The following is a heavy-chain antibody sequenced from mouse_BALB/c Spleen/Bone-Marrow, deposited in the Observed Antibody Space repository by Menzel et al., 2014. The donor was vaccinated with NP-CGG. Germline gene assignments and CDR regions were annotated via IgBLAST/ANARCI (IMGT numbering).Heavy chain of an antibody. CDR3: ARGTYRYYFDY. CDR1: GYTFSSYW. CDR2: ILPGSGTT. J-gene: IGHJ2*01. D-gene: IGHD2-14*01. Sequence: VKLVESGAELMKPGASVKISCKATGYTFSSYWIEWVKQRPGHGLEWIGEILPGSGTTNYNEKFKGKATFTADTSSNTAYMQLSSLTPEDSAVYYCARGTYRYYFDYWGQGTTLTVSS. V-gene: IGHV1-9*01.